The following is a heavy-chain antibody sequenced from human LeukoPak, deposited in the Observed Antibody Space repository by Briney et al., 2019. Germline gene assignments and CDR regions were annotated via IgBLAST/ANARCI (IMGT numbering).Heavy chain of an antibody. CDR3: ARARLSSSLNWFDP. CDR1: GGSISSSNYY. D-gene: IGHD6-6*01. V-gene: IGHV4-39*07. CDR2: IHYSGSS. Sequence: PSETLSLTCTVSGGSISSSNYYWGWVRQPPGKGLEWIGTIHYSGSSYYNPSLKSRVTISVDTSKSQFSLGLTSVTAADTAVYYCARARLSSSLNWFDPWGQGTLVTVSS. J-gene: IGHJ5*02.